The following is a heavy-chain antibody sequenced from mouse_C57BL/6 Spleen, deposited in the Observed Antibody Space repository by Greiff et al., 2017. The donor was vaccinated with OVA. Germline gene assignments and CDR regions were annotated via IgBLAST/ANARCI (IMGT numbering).Heavy chain of an antibody. D-gene: IGHD1-1*01. V-gene: IGHV1-63*01. J-gene: IGHJ4*01. CDR3: ARRGAVVAPYYAMDY. CDR2: IYPGGGYT. CDR1: GYTFTNYW. Sequence: VQGVESGAELVRPGTSVKMSCKASGYTFTNYWIGWAKQRPGHGLEWIGDIYPGGGYTNYNEKFKGKATLTADKSSSTAYMQFSSLTSEDSAIYYCARRGAVVAPYYAMDYWGQGTSVTVSS.